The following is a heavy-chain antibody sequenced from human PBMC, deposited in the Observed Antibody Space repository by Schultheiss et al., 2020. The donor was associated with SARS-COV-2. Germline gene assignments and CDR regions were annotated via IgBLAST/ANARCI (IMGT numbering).Heavy chain of an antibody. CDR2: INPKSGVT. D-gene: IGHD2-8*01. CDR1: GYTFTSYY. Sequence: ASVKVSCKASGYTFTSYYLHWVRQAPGQGLEWMGWINPKSGVTNYAQKFQGRVTVTRDTSISTAYVDLIRLISDDSAVYFCAREEANHFDYWGQGTLVTVSS. V-gene: IGHV1-2*02. CDR3: AREEANHFDY. J-gene: IGHJ4*02.